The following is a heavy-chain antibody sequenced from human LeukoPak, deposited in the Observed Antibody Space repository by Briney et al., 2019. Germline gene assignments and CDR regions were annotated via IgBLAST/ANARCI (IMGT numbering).Heavy chain of an antibody. Sequence: GGSLRLSCAASGFTFSTYWVHWVRQAPGKGLVWVSRINGDGSTTSYADSVKGRLTISRDNAKNTLYLQMNSLRAEDTAVYYCARGYYYGSGSPDYWGQGTLVTVSS. CDR3: ARGYYYGSGSPDY. CDR2: INGDGSTT. V-gene: IGHV3-74*01. J-gene: IGHJ4*02. CDR1: GFTFSTYW. D-gene: IGHD3-10*01.